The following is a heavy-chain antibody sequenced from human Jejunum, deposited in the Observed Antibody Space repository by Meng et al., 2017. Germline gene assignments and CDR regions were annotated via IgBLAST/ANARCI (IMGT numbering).Heavy chain of an antibody. V-gene: IGHV4-4*02. CDR1: GVSTTAPFD. Sequence: VQLQESGPGLVKPSGTLSLSCTVSGVSTTAPFDWTWIRQAPGKGLEWIGEVWPSGATYYNPSLSSRITISIDTSNNQFSLEVAFLTAADTAVYYCARAIRERYFDSWGQGTLVTVSS. D-gene: IGHD1-14*01. CDR2: VWPSGAT. CDR3: ARAIRERYFDS. J-gene: IGHJ4*02.